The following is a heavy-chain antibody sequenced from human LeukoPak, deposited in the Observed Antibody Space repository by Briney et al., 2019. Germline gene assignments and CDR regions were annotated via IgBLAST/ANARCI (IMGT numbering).Heavy chain of an antibody. D-gene: IGHD3-9*01. J-gene: IGHJ6*02. CDR2: ITNGGSTI. V-gene: IGHV3-11*01. Sequence: PGGSLRLSCAASGFTFTDYNMNWVRQAPGKGLEWVSYITNGGSTIHHADSVKGRFTISRDNAKKTLYLQMNSLRAEDTVVYDCARSIGLTGGGVDVWGQGTTVTVSS. CDR3: ARSIGLTGGGVDV. CDR1: GFTFTDYN.